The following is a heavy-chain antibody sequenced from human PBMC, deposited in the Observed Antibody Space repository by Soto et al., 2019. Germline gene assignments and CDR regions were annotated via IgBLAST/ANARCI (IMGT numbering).Heavy chain of an antibody. J-gene: IGHJ4*02. CDR2: TYYRSKWYN. V-gene: IGHV6-1*01. CDR3: ARAWGGYCSGGSCCCDY. Sequence: QVQLQQSGPGLVKPSQTLSLTCAISGDSVSSNSAAWNWIRQSPSRGLEWLGRTYYRSKWYNDYEVSVKSRLTINPDTSKHQFSLQLNSVTPEDTAVYYCARAWGGYCSGGSCCCDYWGQGTLVTVSS. CDR1: GDSVSSNSAA. D-gene: IGHD2-15*01.